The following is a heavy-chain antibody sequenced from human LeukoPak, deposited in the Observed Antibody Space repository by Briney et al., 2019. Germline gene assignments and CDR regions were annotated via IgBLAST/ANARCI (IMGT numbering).Heavy chain of an antibody. V-gene: IGHV3-30*02. CDR2: IQFDGSHI. CDR1: GFTFSSYG. Sequence: GGSLRLSCAASGFTFSSYGMHWVRQAPGKGLEWVAFIQFDGSHIFYTDSVRGRFTISRDNSKNTLYLQMSSLRAEDTAVFYCPKPSDHFLYPRFDYGGRAALVTVSS. D-gene: IGHD2-8*01. CDR3: PKPSDHFLYPRFDY. J-gene: IGHJ4*02.